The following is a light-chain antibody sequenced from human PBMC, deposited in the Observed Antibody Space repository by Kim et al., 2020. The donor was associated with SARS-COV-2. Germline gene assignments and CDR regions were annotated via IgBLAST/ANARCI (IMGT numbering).Light chain of an antibody. CDR3: AAWDDGLNAWV. V-gene: IGLV1-44*01. CDR2: KNN. J-gene: IGLJ3*02. CDR1: SSNIGSNT. Sequence: GQRVTISCSGSSSNIGSNTVNWYQKLPGTAPKLLISKNNQRPSGVPDRFSGSNSGTSASLAISGLQSEDEAEYYCAAWDDGLNAWVFGGGTQLTVL.